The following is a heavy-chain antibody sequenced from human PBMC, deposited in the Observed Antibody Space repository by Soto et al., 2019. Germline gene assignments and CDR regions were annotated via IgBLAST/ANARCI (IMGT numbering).Heavy chain of an antibody. CDR1: GFTFSSYA. D-gene: IGHD5-18*01. CDR3: AKERKGVDTAMVTRLPLVDY. Sequence: GGSLRLSCAASGFTFSSYAMSWVRQAPGKGLEWVSAISGSGGSTYYADSVKGRFTISRDNSKNTLYLQMNSLRAEDTAVYYCAKERKGVDTAMVTRLPLVDYWGQGTLVTVSS. J-gene: IGHJ4*02. CDR2: ISGSGGST. V-gene: IGHV3-23*01.